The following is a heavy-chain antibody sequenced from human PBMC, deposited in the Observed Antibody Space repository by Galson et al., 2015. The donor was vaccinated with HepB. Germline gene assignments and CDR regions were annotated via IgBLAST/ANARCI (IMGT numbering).Heavy chain of an antibody. V-gene: IGHV3-48*01. J-gene: IGHJ4*02. Sequence: DSVEGRFTISRDNAKNSFYLQMNSLRAEDTAVYYCARKVLGAGNYYFDYWGQGTLVTVSS. D-gene: IGHD1-1*01. CDR3: ARKVLGAGNYYFDY.